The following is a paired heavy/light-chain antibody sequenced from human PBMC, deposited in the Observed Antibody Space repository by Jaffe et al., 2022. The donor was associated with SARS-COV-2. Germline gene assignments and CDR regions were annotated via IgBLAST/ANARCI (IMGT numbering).Light chain of an antibody. V-gene: IGKV3-15*01. CDR1: QSVGSY. Sequence: EIVMTQSPATLSVSPGERATLSCRASQSVGSYLAWYQQRPGQAPRLLIYSASTRATGIPARFSGSGSGAEFTLTISSPQSEDFAVYYCQQYNNWPPFTFGGGTKVEIK. J-gene: IGKJ4*01. CDR2: SAS. CDR3: QQYNNWPPFT.
Heavy chain of an antibody. D-gene: IGHD3-10*01. V-gene: IGHV1-3*04. CDR3: ARTQAQWFGESLWWFDP. CDR2: IDTGKDNT. J-gene: IGHJ5*02. Sequence: QVQLVQSGAEVKKPGASVKISCKASGYTFTNYAIHWVRQAPGQRLEWMGWIDTGKDNTRNSQKFQGRLTITRDTSASTAYMELSSLRSEDTAVYYCARTQAQWFGESLWWFDPWGQGTLVTVSS. CDR1: GYTFTNYA.